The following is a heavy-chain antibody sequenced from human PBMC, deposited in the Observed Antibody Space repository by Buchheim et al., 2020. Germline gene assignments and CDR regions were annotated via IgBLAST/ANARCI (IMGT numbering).Heavy chain of an antibody. CDR1: GGSFSGYY. V-gene: IGHV4-34*01. CDR2: INHSGDT. Sequence: QVQLQQWGAGLLKPSETLSLTCAVYGGSFSGYYWSWIRQPPGKGLEWIGEINHSGDTNYKSSLKSLVTVFVDTSKNQFSLKMSSVTAADTAVYYCARGNQIKYFDLWGRGTL. J-gene: IGHJ2*01. CDR3: ARGNQIKYFDL.